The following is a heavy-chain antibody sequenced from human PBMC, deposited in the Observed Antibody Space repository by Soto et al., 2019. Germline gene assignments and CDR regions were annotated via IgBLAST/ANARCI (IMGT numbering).Heavy chain of an antibody. Sequence: ASVKVSCKASGYTFTSYYMHWVRQAPGQGLEWMGIINPSGGSTSYAQKFQGRVTVTRDTSTSTVYMELSSLRSEDTAVYYCARSPAYYDILTGYYYMDVWGKGTTVTVSS. V-gene: IGHV1-46*03. D-gene: IGHD3-9*01. CDR3: ARSPAYYDILTGYYYMDV. CDR1: GYTFTSYY. CDR2: INPSGGST. J-gene: IGHJ6*03.